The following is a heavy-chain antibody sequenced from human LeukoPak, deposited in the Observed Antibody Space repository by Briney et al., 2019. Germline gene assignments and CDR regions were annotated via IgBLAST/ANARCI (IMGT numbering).Heavy chain of an antibody. CDR2: ISYDGSNK. V-gene: IGHV3-30-3*01. D-gene: IGHD3-22*01. CDR1: GFTFSSYA. Sequence: GGSLRLSCAASGFTFSSYAMHWVRQAPGKGLEWVAIISYDGSNKYYADSVKGRFTISRDNSKNTLYLQMNSLRAEDTAVYYCARDYYDSSGYAFDYWGQGTLVTVSS. J-gene: IGHJ4*02. CDR3: ARDYYDSSGYAFDY.